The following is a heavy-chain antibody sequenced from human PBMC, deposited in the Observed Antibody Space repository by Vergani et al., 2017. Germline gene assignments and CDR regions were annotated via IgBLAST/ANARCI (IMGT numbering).Heavy chain of an antibody. CDR2: IYYSGST. Sequence: QLQLQESGPGLVKPSATLSLTCSVSVASIRSSNYYWGWIRQPPGKGLEWIAGIYYSGSTYYNPSLKSQVTISVDTSKNQFSLKLSSVTAADTAVYFCARHSTVEWLVKLGWIDPWGQGILVTVSS. D-gene: IGHD6-19*01. CDR3: ARHSTVEWLVKLGWIDP. CDR1: VASIRSSNYY. J-gene: IGHJ5*02. V-gene: IGHV4-39*01.